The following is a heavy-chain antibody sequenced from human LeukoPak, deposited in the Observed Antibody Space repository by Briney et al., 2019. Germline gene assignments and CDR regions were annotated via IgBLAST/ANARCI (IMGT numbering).Heavy chain of an antibody. CDR2: INHSGST. CDR3: ARDSIAARYYYYGMDV. Sequence: ETLSLTCAVYGGSFSGYYWSWIRQPPGKGLEWIGEINHSGSTNYNPSLKSRVTISVDTSKNQFSLKLSSVTAADTAVYYCARDSIAARYYYYGMDVWGQGTTVTVSS. V-gene: IGHV4-34*01. J-gene: IGHJ6*02. CDR1: GGSFSGYY. D-gene: IGHD6-6*01.